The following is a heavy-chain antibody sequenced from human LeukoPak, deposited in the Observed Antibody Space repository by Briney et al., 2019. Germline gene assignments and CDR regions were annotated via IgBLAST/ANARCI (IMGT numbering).Heavy chain of an antibody. J-gene: IGHJ4*02. D-gene: IGHD5-24*01. CDR2: ISGSAGST. V-gene: IGHV3-23*01. CDR1: GFTFSSYA. CDR3: AKGSRGDGYNALYFDY. Sequence: GGSLRLSCAASGFTFSSYAMSWVRQAPGKGLEWVSYISGSAGSTNYADSVKGRFTISRDNSKNTLYLQMNSLRAEDTAVYYCAKGSRGDGYNALYFDYWGQGTLVTVSS.